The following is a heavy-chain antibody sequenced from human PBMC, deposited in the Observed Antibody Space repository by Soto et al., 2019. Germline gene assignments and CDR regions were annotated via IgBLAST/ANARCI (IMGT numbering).Heavy chain of an antibody. CDR1: GGSFSGYY. V-gene: IGHV4-34*01. Sequence: SETLSLTCAVYGGSFSGYYWSWIRQPPGKGLEWIGEINHSGSTNYNPSLKSRVTISVDTSKNQFSLKLSSVTAADTAVYYCARAYRYGSDPWGQGTLVIVSS. D-gene: IGHD1-26*01. CDR2: INHSGST. CDR3: ARAYRYGSDP. J-gene: IGHJ5*02.